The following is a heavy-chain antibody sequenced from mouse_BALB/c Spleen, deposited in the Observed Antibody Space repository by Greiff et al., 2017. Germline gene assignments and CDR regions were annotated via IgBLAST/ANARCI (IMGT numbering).Heavy chain of an antibody. CDR1: GFSFTSYG. CDR2: IWAGGST. CDR3: ARDVHYDGSRMDY. V-gene: IGHV2-9*02. Sequence: QVQLQESGPGLVAPSQSLSITCTVSGFSFTSYGVHWVRQPPGKGLEWLGVIWAGGSTNYNSALMSRLSISKDNSKGQVFLKMNSLQTDDTAMYYCARDVHYDGSRMDYWGQGTAVTVSA. J-gene: IGHJ4*01. D-gene: IGHD1-1*02.